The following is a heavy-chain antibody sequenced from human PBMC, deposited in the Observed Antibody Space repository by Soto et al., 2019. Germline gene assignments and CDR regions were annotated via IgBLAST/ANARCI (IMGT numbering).Heavy chain of an antibody. D-gene: IGHD5-12*01. CDR2: ISSSSSTI. CDR3: AREHQVATNNWFDP. V-gene: IGHV3-48*01. Sequence: GGSLRLSCAASGFTFSSYSMNWVRQAPGKGLEWVSYISSSSSTIYYADSVKGRFTISRDNAKNSLYLQMDSLRAEDTAVYYCAREHQVATNNWFDPWGQGTLVTVSS. CDR1: GFTFSSYS. J-gene: IGHJ5*02.